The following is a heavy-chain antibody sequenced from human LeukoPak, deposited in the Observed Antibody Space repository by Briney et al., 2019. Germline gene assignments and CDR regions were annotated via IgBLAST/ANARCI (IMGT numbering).Heavy chain of an antibody. D-gene: IGHD1-26*01. V-gene: IGHV1-69*04. J-gene: IGHJ4*02. CDR3: ARDLSGSPDY. Sequence: ASVKVSCKASGGTFSSYAISWVRQAPGQGLEWMGRIIPILGIANYAQKFQGRVTITADKSTSTAYMELSSLRSGDTAVYYCARDLSGSPDYWGQGTLVTVSS. CDR1: GGTFSSYA. CDR2: IIPILGIA.